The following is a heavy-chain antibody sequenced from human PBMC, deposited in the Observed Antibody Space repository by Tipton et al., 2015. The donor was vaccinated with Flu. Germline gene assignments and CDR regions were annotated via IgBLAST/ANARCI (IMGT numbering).Heavy chain of an antibody. CDR2: ISYDGSNK. D-gene: IGHD3-22*01. CDR3: ARGGGYDSSGYPSYYYGMDV. CDR1: GLTFSSYA. J-gene: IGHJ6*02. V-gene: IGHV3-30-3*01. Sequence: RSLRLSCAASGLTFSSYAMHWVRQAPGKGLEWVAVISYDGSNKYYADSVKGRFTISRDNSKNTLYLQMNSLRAEDTAVYYCARGGGYDSSGYPSYYYGMDVWGQGTTVTVSS.